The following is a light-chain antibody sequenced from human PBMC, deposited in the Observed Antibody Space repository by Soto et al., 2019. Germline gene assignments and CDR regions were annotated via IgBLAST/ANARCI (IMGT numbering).Light chain of an antibody. V-gene: IGKV3D-15*01. Sequence: EVLMTQCPATLYVDRGDSVKLSCRASQRVSSNLAWYQQRPGQAPRILISGTSTRATDIPDRFSGSGSGTEFTLTISSLQSEDFGVYDGQQYNKWPSTFGQGTRLEI. CDR1: QRVSSN. J-gene: IGKJ5*01. CDR3: QQYNKWPST. CDR2: GTS.